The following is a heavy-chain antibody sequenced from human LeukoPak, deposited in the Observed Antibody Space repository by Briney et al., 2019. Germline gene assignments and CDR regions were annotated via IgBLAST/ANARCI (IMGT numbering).Heavy chain of an antibody. V-gene: IGHV3-21*01. CDR3: ARHVVAVGFDY. D-gene: IGHD3-22*01. Sequence: GGSLRLSCAASGFTFSSYWMNWVRQAPGKGLEWVSSISSGSSYIYYADSVKGRFTISRDNAKNSLYLQMNSLRAEDTAVYYCARHVVAVGFDYWGQGTLVTVSS. CDR2: ISSGSSYI. CDR1: GFTFSSYW. J-gene: IGHJ4*02.